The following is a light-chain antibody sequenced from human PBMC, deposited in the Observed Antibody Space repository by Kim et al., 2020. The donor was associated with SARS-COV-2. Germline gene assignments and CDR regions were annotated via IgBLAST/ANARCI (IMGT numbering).Light chain of an antibody. CDR3: QAWDSSTEV. CDR1: KLGDKY. CDR2: QDS. J-gene: IGLJ2*01. Sequence: SYELTQPPSVSVSPGQTASITCSGDKLGDKYACWYQQKPGQSPVLVIYQDSKRPSGIPERFSGSNSGNTATLTISGTQAMDEADYYCQAWDSSTEVFGGGNQVTVL. V-gene: IGLV3-1*01.